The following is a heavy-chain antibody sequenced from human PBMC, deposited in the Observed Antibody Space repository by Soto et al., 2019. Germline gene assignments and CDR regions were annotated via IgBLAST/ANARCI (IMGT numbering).Heavy chain of an antibody. CDR1: GFTFSKYW. J-gene: IGHJ2*01. CDR2: IKQDGSTK. Sequence: EVQLVESGGGLVQPGGSLRLSCAASGFTFSKYWVSWVRQAPGKGLEWLADIKQDGSTKYYVDSVKGRFTISRDNAEKSLYLQMNNLRAEDTAVYYYARDSNDYGDYGWYFDLWGRGTLVTVSS. V-gene: IGHV3-7*01. D-gene: IGHD4-17*01. CDR3: ARDSNDYGDYGWYFDL.